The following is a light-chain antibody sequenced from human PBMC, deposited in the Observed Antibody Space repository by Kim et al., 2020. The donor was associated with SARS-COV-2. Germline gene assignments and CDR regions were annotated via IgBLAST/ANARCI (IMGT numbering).Light chain of an antibody. CDR1: QDISSN. Sequence: AAVGERVTITGRGSQDISSNLAWFQQKPGKAPKSLIYAAYSLQSGAPSRFSGAGSGTDFTLTISTLQAEDSGTYYCQQYSAYPRTFGQGTKVDIK. V-gene: IGKV1-16*01. CDR2: AAY. CDR3: QQYSAYPRT. J-gene: IGKJ1*01.